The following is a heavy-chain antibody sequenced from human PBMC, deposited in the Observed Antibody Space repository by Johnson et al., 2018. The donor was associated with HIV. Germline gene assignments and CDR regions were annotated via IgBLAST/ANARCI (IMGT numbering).Heavy chain of an antibody. V-gene: IGHV3-30*04. J-gene: IGHJ3*02. CDR1: GFTFRSYP. CDR2: VSYDESSK. D-gene: IGHD5-12*01. CDR3: ARDVGGWGYRHAFDM. Sequence: QVQLVESGGGVVHPGRSLRLSCAASGFTFRSYPMNWVRQAPGKGLEWVAFVSYDESSKYYRDSVKGRFTISRDNAKNSVYLQMNSLRAEDTALYYCARDVGGWGYRHAFDMWGQGTMVTVSS.